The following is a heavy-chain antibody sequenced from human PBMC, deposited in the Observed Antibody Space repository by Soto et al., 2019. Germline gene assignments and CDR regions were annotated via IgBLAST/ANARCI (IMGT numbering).Heavy chain of an antibody. CDR2: ISSSSSTI. CDR3: ARDQESYFDY. V-gene: IGHV3-48*01. Sequence: EVQLVESGGGLVQPGGSLRLSCAASGFTFSSYSMNWVRQAPGKGLAWVSYISSSSSTIYYADSVKGRFTISRDNAKNSLYLQMNSLSAEDTAVYYCARDQESYFDYWGQGTLVTVSS. J-gene: IGHJ4*02. CDR1: GFTFSSYS.